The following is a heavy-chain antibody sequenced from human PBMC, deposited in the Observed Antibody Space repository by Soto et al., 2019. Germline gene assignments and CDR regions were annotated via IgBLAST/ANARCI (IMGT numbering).Heavy chain of an antibody. Sequence: GGSLRLSCSASGFTFSSYAMHWVRQAPGKGLEYVSAISSNGGSTYYADSVKGRFTISRDNSKNTLYLQMSSLRAEDTAVYYCRYYGSGSYYNIGYYYYGMDVWGQGTTVTVSS. V-gene: IGHV3-64D*06. CDR2: ISSNGGST. D-gene: IGHD3-10*01. CDR3: RYYGSGSYYNIGYYYYGMDV. CDR1: GFTFSSYA. J-gene: IGHJ6*02.